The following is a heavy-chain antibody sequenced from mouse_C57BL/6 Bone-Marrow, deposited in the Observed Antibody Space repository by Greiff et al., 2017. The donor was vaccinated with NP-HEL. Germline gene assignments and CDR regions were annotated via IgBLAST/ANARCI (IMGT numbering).Heavy chain of an antibody. D-gene: IGHD2-3*01. CDR1: GYTFTSYW. CDR2: IYPGSGST. V-gene: IGHV1-55*01. Sequence: QVQLKQPGAELVKPGASVKMSCKASGYTFTSYWITWVKQRPGQGLEWIGDIYPGSGSTNYNEKFKSKATLTVDTSSSTAYMQLSSLTSEDSAVYYCARDRGYDGYDVWYYAMDYWGQGTSVTVSS. CDR3: ARDRGYDGYDVWYYAMDY. J-gene: IGHJ4*01.